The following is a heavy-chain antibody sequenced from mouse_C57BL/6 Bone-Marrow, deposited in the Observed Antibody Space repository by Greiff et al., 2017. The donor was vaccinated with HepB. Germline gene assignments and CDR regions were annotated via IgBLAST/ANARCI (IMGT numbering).Heavy chain of an antibody. V-gene: IGHV5-17*01. CDR3: ARNYDYDLFAY. Sequence: EVMLVESGGGLVKPGGSLKLSCAASGFTFSDYGMHWVRQAPEQGLEWVAYISSGSSTIYYADTVKGRFTISRDNAKNTLFLQMTGLRSEDTAMYYCARNYDYDLFAYWGQGTLVTVSA. J-gene: IGHJ3*01. D-gene: IGHD2-4*01. CDR1: GFTFSDYG. CDR2: ISSGSSTI.